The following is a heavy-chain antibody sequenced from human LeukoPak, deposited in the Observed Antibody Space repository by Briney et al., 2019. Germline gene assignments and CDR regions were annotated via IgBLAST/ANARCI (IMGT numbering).Heavy chain of an antibody. D-gene: IGHD3-10*01. CDR1: GFTFSRYP. J-gene: IGHJ4*02. CDR3: ARVVHYGSGPAVG. Sequence: PGGSLRLSCTASGFTFSRYPMNWVRQAPGKGLEWVSYINSESKSIYYAGSVKGRFTISRDNSKNTLYLQMNSLRAEDTAVYYCARVVHYGSGPAVGWGQGTLVTVSS. V-gene: IGHV3-48*01. CDR2: INSESKSI.